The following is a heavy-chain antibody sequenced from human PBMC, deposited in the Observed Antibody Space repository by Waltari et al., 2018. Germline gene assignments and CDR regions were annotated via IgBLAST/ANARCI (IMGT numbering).Heavy chain of an antibody. Sequence: QLQLQESGPGLVKPSETLSLTCTVSGGSISSSSYYWGWIRQPPGKGLEWIGSIYYSGSTYYNPSLKSRVTISVDTSKNQFSLKLSSVTAADTAVYYCARHYYDILTGQWGFDYWGQGTLVTVSS. CDR1: GGSISSSSYY. J-gene: IGHJ4*02. V-gene: IGHV4-39*01. D-gene: IGHD3-9*01. CDR3: ARHYYDILTGQWGFDY. CDR2: IYYSGST.